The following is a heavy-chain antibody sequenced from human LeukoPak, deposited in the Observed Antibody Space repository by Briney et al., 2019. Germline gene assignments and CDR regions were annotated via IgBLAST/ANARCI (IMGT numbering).Heavy chain of an antibody. D-gene: IGHD3-10*01. V-gene: IGHV3-11*06. J-gene: IGHJ4*02. CDR2: ISSCSSYT. CDR1: GFTFSDYY. CDR3: ARGRLLWFGEWFFDY. Sequence: GGSLRLSCAASGFTFSDYYMSWIRQAPGKGLEWVSYISSCSSYTNYADSVKGRFTISRDNAKNSLYLQMNSLRAEDTAVYYCARGRLLWFGEWFFDYWGQGTLVTVSS.